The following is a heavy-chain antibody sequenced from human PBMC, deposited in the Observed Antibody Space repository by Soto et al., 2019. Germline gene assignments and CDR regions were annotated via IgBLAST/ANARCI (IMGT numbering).Heavy chain of an antibody. D-gene: IGHD6-19*01. J-gene: IGHJ4*02. V-gene: IGHV1-69*01. Sequence: QVQLVQSGAEVKQPGSSVKVSCKTSGGTFSTYAIYWVRQAPGQGLEWMGAIIPLFGTADYAQKFQGRVTITADESTSTASMELSSLRSEDTAVYYCARPKFIYSSGYYYFEYCGQGTLVSVSS. CDR1: GGTFSTYA. CDR2: IIPLFGTA. CDR3: ARPKFIYSSGYYYFEY.